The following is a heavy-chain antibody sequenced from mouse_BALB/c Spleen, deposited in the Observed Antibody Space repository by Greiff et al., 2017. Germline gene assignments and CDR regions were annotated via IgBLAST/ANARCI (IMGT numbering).Heavy chain of an antibody. V-gene: IGHV3-6*02. J-gene: IGHJ1*01. CDR3: ARDWDYDWYFDV. CDR2: ISYDGSN. D-gene: IGHD2-4*01. CDR1: GYSITSGYY. Sequence: EVQVVESGPGLVKPSQSLSLTCSVTGYSITSGYYWNWIRQFPGNKLEWMGYISYDGSNNYNPSLKNRISITRDTSKNQFFLKLNSVTTEDTATYYCARDWDYDWYFDVWGAGTTVTVSS.